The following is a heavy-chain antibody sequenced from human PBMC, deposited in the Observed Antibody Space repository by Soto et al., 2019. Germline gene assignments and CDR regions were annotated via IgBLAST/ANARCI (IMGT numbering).Heavy chain of an antibody. J-gene: IGHJ6*02. V-gene: IGHV1-69*06. CDR1: GGTFSSYA. D-gene: IGHD2-15*01. Sequence: ASVKVSCKASGGTFSSYAISWVRQAPGQGLEWMGGIIPIFGTANYAQKFQGRVTITADKSTSTAYMELSSLRSEDTAVYYCAMDSGHCSGGSCQYYYYYGMDVWGQGTTVTVSS. CDR2: IIPIFGTA. CDR3: AMDSGHCSGGSCQYYYYYGMDV.